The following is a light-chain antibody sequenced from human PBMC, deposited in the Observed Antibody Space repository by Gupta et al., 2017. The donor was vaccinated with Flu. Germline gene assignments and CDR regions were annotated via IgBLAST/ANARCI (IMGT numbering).Light chain of an antibody. CDR3: CSYAGSDTFV. J-gene: IGLJ1*01. CDR2: DVN. CDR1: SSDVGVYNY. Sequence: QSALTQPRSVSGSPGQSATISCTGTSSDVGVYNYVSWYQQHPGKAPKLMIYDVNKRPSGVPDRFSGSKSGSTASLTISGLQAEDEADYYCCSYAGSDTFVFGTGTTVTV. V-gene: IGLV2-11*01.